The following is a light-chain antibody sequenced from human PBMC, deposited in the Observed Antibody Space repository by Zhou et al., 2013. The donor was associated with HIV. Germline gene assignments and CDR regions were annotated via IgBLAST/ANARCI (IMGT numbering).Light chain of an antibody. CDR3: QQYNRYSPIT. CDR2: DAS. CDR1: QDIKYY. Sequence: DIQMTQSPPSLSASVGDRVTISCQASQDIKYYLNWYQHKPGKAPKLLIYDASNLETGVPSRFSGSGSGTEFTLTISSLQPDDFATYYCQQYNRYSPITFGQGTRLEIK. V-gene: IGKV1-33*01. J-gene: IGKJ5*01.